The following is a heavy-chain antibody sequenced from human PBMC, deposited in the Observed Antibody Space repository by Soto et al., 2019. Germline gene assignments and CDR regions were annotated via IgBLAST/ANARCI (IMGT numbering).Heavy chain of an antibody. V-gene: IGHV1-46*01. J-gene: IGHJ6*02. Sequence: ASVKVSCKASGYTFTSYYMHWVRQAPGQGLEWMGIINPSGGSTSYAQKFQGRVTMTRDTSTSTVYMELSSLRSEDTAVYYCARDLQSYSSGWNYYYYGMDVWGQGTTVTVSS. CDR3: ARDLQSYSSGWNYYYYGMDV. D-gene: IGHD6-19*01. CDR2: INPSGGST. CDR1: GYTFTSYY.